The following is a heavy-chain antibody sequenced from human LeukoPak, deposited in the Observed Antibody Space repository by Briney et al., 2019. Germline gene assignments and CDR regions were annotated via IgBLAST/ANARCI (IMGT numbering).Heavy chain of an antibody. V-gene: IGHV3-30*04. J-gene: IGHJ4*02. CDR1: GFTFSSYA. CDR3: AGRKNC. D-gene: IGHD1-14*01. Sequence: PGGSLRLSCAASGFTFSSYAMHWVRQAPGKGLEGGAVISYDGSNKYYAASVKGRFTISRDNSKNTLYLQMNSLRAEDTAVYYCAGRKNCWGQGVLVTVSS. CDR2: ISYDGSNK.